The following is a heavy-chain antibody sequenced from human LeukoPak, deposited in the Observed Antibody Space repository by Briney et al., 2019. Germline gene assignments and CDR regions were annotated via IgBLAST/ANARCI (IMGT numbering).Heavy chain of an antibody. V-gene: IGHV4-34*01. CDR2: INHSGST. CDR1: GGSFSGYY. J-gene: IGHJ4*02. Sequence: SETLSLTCAVYGGSFSGYYWSWIRQPPGKGLEWIGEINHSGSTNYNPSLKSRVTISVDTSKNQFSLKLSSVTAADTAVYYCASYCSGYSCDRDYWGQGTLVTVSS. CDR3: ASYCSGYSCDRDY. D-gene: IGHD2-15*01.